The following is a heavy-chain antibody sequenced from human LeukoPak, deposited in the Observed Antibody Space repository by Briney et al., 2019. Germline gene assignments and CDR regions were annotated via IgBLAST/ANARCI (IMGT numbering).Heavy chain of an antibody. Sequence: SETLSLTCTVSGGAISSTRYYWGWIRQPPGKGLEWIGSIYHSGSTYYNPSLKSRVTISVDTSKNQFSLKLSSVTAADTAVYYCARGRPDGSGSYYKFDPWGQGTLVTVSS. CDR1: GGAISSTRYY. V-gene: IGHV4-39*01. J-gene: IGHJ5*02. D-gene: IGHD3-10*01. CDR2: IYHSGST. CDR3: ARGRPDGSGSYYKFDP.